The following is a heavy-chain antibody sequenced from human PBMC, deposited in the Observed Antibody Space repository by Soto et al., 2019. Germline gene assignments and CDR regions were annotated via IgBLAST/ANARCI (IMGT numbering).Heavy chain of an antibody. Sequence: SLRLSCAASGFTFSSYGMHWVRQAPGKGLEWVAVIWYDGSNKYYADSVKGRFTISRDNSKNTLYLQMNSLRAEDTAVYYCARGGLQLLGYCSGGSCSPRYGMDVWGQGTTVTVSS. V-gene: IGHV3-33*01. J-gene: IGHJ6*02. D-gene: IGHD2-15*01. CDR1: GFTFSSYG. CDR3: ARGGLQLLGYCSGGSCSPRYGMDV. CDR2: IWYDGSNK.